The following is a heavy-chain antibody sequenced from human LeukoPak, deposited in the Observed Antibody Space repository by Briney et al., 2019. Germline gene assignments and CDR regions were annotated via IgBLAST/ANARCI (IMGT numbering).Heavy chain of an antibody. J-gene: IGHJ3*02. CDR3: ATQITMIEEGAFDI. D-gene: IGHD3-22*01. CDR2: IIPIIGTV. CDR1: GGASNRYT. Sequence: VKVSCKASGGASNRYTISWVRQAPGQGLEWMGGIIPIIGTVNYAQKFQGRVTITADESTSTAYMELSSLRSEDTAVYYCATQITMIEEGAFDIWGQGTMVTLSS. V-gene: IGHV1-69*13.